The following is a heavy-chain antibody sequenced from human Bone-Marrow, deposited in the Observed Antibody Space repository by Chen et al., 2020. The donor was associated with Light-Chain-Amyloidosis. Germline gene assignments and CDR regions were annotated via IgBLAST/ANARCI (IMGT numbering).Heavy chain of an antibody. V-gene: IGHV3-23*01. CDR3: AKDRCTSISCSDFDY. J-gene: IGHJ4*02. CDR2: ARGGDGPT. Sequence: VQLHESGPGLVKPSETLSLTCGVSGYSISEGYYWGWVRQAPGKGLEWVSVARGGDGPTYYADSVRGRFTIYRDNSKNTLYLQMNSLRAEDTAVYYCAKDRCTSISCSDFDYWGQGTLVTVSS. CDR1: GYSISEGYY. D-gene: IGHD2-2*01.